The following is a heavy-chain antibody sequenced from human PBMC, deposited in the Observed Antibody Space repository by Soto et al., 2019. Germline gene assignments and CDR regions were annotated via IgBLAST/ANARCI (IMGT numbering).Heavy chain of an antibody. CDR2: ISGSGGST. J-gene: IGHJ6*02. D-gene: IGHD6-13*01. Sequence: GGSLSLSCAASGFTFSSYAMSWVRQAPGKGLEWVSAISGSGGSTYYADSVKGRFTISRDNSKNTLYLQMNSLRAEDTAVYYCAKSCIAATGTHCSYYYGMDVWGQGTTVTVSS. CDR1: GFTFSSYA. CDR3: AKSCIAATGTHCSYYYGMDV. V-gene: IGHV3-23*01.